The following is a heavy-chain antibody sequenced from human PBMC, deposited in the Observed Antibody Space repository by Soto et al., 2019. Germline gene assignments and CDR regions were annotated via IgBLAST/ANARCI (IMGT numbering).Heavy chain of an antibody. CDR1: GFTVSSYA. CDR3: AKALRFTFTTGYYMDV. D-gene: IGHD3-16*01. J-gene: IGHJ6*03. CDR2: ISGSGST. V-gene: IGHV3-23*01. Sequence: EVQLLESGGGLVQPGGSLRLSCAASGFTVSSYAMSWVRQAPGKGLEWVSVISGSGSTYSADSVKGRFTISRDSSKNTVYLQMNSLRAEDTPVYYCAKALRFTFTTGYYMDVWGRGTPVTVSS.